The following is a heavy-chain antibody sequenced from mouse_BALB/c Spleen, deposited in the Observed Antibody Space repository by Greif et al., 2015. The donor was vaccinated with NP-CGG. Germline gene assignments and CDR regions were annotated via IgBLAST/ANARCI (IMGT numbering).Heavy chain of an antibody. CDR2: INSNGGST. Sequence: EVQGVESGGGLVQPGGSLKLSCAASGFTFSSYGMSWVRQTPDKRLELVATINSNGGSTYYPDSEKGRFTISRDNAKNTLYLQMSSLKSEDTAMYYCATGFAYWGQGTLVTVSA. CDR3: ATGFAY. CDR1: GFTFSSYG. V-gene: IGHV5-6-3*01. J-gene: IGHJ3*01.